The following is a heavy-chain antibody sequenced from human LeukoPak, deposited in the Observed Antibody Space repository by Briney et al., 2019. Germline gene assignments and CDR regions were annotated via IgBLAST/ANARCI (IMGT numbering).Heavy chain of an antibody. CDR1: GYTFTSYG. D-gene: IGHD4-11*01. CDR3: ARRIRTTVTDNWFDP. Sequence: GASVKVSCKASGYTFTSYGISWVGQAPGQGLEWMGWIRAYNGNTNYAQKLQGRVTMTTDTSTSTAYMELRSLRSDDTAVYYCARRIRTTVTDNWFDPWGQGTLVTVSS. V-gene: IGHV1-18*01. J-gene: IGHJ5*02. CDR2: IRAYNGNT.